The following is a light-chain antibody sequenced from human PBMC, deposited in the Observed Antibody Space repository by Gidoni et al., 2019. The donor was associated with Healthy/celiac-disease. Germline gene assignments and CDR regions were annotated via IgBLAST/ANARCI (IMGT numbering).Light chain of an antibody. CDR2: DAS. CDR3: QQYDNLPLT. V-gene: IGKV1-33*01. J-gene: IGKJ4*01. CDR1: QDISNY. Sequence: DIQMTQSPSSLSASVGDRVTITCQASQDISNYLNWYQQKPGKAPKLLIYDASNLETGGPSRFSGSGSGTDFTFTISSLQPEDIATYYCQQYDNLPLTFXGXTKVEIK.